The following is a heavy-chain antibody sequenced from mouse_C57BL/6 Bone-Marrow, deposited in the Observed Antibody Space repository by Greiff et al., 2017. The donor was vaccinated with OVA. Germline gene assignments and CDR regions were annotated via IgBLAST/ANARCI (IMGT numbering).Heavy chain of an antibody. D-gene: IGHD2-4*01. J-gene: IGHJ2*01. CDR2: IDPENGDT. Sequence: EVQLQQSGAELVRPGASVKLSCTASGFNIKDDYMHWVKQRPEQGLEWIGWIDPENGDTEYASKFQGKATITADTSSNTAYLQLSSLTSEDTAVYYCTTDDYDGCYFDFWCRGTTLTVSS. CDR3: TTDDYDGCYFDF. V-gene: IGHV14-4*01. CDR1: GFNIKDDY.